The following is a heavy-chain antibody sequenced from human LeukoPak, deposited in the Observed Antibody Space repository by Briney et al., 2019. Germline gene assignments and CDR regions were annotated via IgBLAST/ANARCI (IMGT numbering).Heavy chain of an antibody. J-gene: IGHJ3*02. CDR1: GFTVSSNY. V-gene: IGHV3-53*01. D-gene: IGHD3-22*01. CDR2: IYSGGST. Sequence: QPGGSLRLSCAASGFTVSSNYMSWVRQAPGKGLEWVSVIYSGGSTYYADSVKGRFTISRDNSKNTLYLQMNSLRAEDTAVYYCAKGLLFTIIVVVNADAFDIWGQGTMVTVTS. CDR3: AKGLLFTIIVVVNADAFDI.